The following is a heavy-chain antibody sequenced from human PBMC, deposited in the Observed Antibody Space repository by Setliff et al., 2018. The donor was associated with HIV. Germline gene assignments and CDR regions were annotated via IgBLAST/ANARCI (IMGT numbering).Heavy chain of an antibody. V-gene: IGHV4-59*01. CDR2: MYYSRNT. D-gene: IGHD3-3*01. J-gene: IGHJ4*02. Sequence: PSETLSLTCTVSGVSISNYYWSWIRQPPGKGLEWIGYMYYSRNTNYNPSLKSRVTISVDTSKSQFSLKLNSVTAADTAVYYCARDQSDWFYWGQGTLVTVSS. CDR1: GVSISNYY. CDR3: ARDQSDWFY.